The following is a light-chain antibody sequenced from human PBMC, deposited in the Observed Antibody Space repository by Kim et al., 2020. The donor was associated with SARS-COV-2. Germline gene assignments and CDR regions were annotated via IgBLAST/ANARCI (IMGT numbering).Light chain of an antibody. CDR1: HSISSY. Sequence: DIQMTQSPSSLSPSVGDRVTITCRASHSISSYLTWYQQKPGEAPKLLIYAASSLQGAVPSRFSGSGSGTDFSLTISSLQPEDFATYYCQQHYSPPYTFGQGTKLEI. CDR2: AAS. CDR3: QQHYSPPYT. V-gene: IGKV1-39*01. J-gene: IGKJ2*01.